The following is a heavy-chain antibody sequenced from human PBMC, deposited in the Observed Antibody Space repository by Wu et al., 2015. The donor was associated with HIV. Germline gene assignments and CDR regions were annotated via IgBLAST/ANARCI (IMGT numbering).Heavy chain of an antibody. CDR3: ARNTGSVATSLYSLGV. D-gene: IGHD1-26*01. V-gene: IGHV1-69*13. Sequence: QVQLVQSGAEVKEPGSSVKVSCKASGGTFSSDAVSWVRQAPGQGLEWMGKIIPVFGTTKYAQNFQGRVTISADESTRTVFMELSSLRSDDTAVYYCARNTGSVATSLYSLGVWGQGTVVTVSS. J-gene: IGHJ6*02. CDR1: GGTFSSDA. CDR2: IIPVFGTT.